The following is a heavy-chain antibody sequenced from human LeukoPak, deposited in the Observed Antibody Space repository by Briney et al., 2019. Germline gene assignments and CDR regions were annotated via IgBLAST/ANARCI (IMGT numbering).Heavy chain of an antibody. Sequence: GGSLRLSCAASGFTFSSYGIHWVRQAPGKGLEWVAVISYDGSNKYYADSVKGRFTISRDNSKNTLYLQMNSLRAEDTAVYYCAKWAGVYNYDSSGYLSGFDYWAQGTLVTVSS. CDR3: AKWAGVYNYDSSGYLSGFDY. J-gene: IGHJ4*02. V-gene: IGHV3-30*18. CDR2: ISYDGSNK. CDR1: GFTFSSYG. D-gene: IGHD3-22*01.